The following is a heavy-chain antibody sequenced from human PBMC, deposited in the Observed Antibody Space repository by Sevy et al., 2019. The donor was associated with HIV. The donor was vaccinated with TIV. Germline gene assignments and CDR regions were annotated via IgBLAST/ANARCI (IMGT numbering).Heavy chain of an antibody. J-gene: IGHJ4*02. V-gene: IGHV3-72*01. CDR1: GFTFSDHY. CDR2: TRNKADGYTT. CDR3: ATHAGIAAAGRVFDY. Sequence: GGSLRLSCVASGFTFSDHYMEWVRQAPGKGLEWVGRTRNKADGYTTEYAASVKGRFTISRDDSKNSLYVQMNSLKTEDTAVYYCATHAGIAAAGRVFDYWGQGTLVTVPS. D-gene: IGHD6-13*01.